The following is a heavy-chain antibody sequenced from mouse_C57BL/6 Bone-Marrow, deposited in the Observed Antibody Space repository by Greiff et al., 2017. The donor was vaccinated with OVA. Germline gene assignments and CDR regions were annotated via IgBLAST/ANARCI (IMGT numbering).Heavy chain of an antibody. CDR3: ARRGPHYYGSSWYFDV. CDR2: IYPGDGDT. Sequence: QVQLQQSGAELVKPGASVKISCKASGYAFRSYWMNWVKQRPGKGLEWIGQIYPGDGDTNYNGKFKGKATLTADKSSSTAYMQLSSLTSEDSAVYFCARRGPHYYGSSWYFDVWGTGTTVTVSS. CDR1: GYAFRSYW. J-gene: IGHJ1*03. V-gene: IGHV1-80*01. D-gene: IGHD1-1*01.